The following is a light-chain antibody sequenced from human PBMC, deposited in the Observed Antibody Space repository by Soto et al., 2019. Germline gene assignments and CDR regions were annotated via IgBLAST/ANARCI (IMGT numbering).Light chain of an antibody. V-gene: IGKV1-5*03. CDR3: QQYNGYPHT. Sequence: DIQMTQSPSTLSESVGDRVTITCRASQSISTWLAWYQQKPGKAPKLLIYKASSLRNGVPSRFSGSGSGTEFTLTIYSLQPDDFARYYCQQYNGYPHTFGQGTKLEIK. J-gene: IGKJ2*01. CDR2: KAS. CDR1: QSISTW.